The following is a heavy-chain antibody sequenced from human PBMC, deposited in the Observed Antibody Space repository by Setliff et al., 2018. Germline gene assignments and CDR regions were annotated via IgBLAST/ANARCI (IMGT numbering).Heavy chain of an antibody. CDR2: MNPNSGNT. Sequence: ASVKVSCKASGYTFTSYDINWVRQATGQGLEWMGWMNPNSGNTGYAQNFQGRVTMTRNTSISTAYMELSSLRFEETAVYYCARGPRHNFWSGYYLVAVNYWGQGTLVTVSS. D-gene: IGHD3-3*01. CDR1: GYTFTSYD. CDR3: ARGPRHNFWSGYYLVAVNY. V-gene: IGHV1-8*02. J-gene: IGHJ4*02.